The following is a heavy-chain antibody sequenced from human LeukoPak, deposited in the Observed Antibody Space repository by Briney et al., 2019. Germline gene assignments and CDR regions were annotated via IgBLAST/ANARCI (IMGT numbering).Heavy chain of an antibody. J-gene: IGHJ4*02. CDR1: GGSISSSSNY. V-gene: IGHV4-39*01. Sequence: SETLSLTCTVSGGSISSSSNYWGWIRQPPGKGLEWIGSMFYSGSTYYNPSLQSRVTISIDTSKNQFSLNLTSVTAADTAVFYCAGHSIRGTHYSPFDYWGQGTLVSVSS. CDR2: MFYSGST. CDR3: AGHSIRGTHYSPFDY. D-gene: IGHD1-26*01.